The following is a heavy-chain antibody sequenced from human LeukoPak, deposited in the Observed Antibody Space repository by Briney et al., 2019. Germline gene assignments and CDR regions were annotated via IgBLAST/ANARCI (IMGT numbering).Heavy chain of an antibody. V-gene: IGHV3-23*01. J-gene: IGHJ3*02. CDR1: GFTFSTYA. CDR2: ISGSGGST. Sequence: PGGSLRLSCAASGFTFSTYAMSWVRQSPGKGLEWVSAISGSGGSTYYADSVKGRFTISRDNSKNALYLQMNSLRAEDTAVYYCAKGLYDSSGYYYRPDAFDIWGQGTMVTVSS. CDR3: AKGLYDSSGYYYRPDAFDI. D-gene: IGHD3-22*01.